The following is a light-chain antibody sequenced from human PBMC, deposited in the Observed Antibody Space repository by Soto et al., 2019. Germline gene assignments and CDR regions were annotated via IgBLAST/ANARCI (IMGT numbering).Light chain of an antibody. CDR1: QSVTTN. V-gene: IGKV3-15*01. CDR3: QQYDRWPVT. Sequence: EVVMTQSPATLSVSPGERVTFSCRASQSVTTNLAWYQHKPGQSPRLPISDASTGASGIPPRFSGSGSGTEFTLTIDRLQSPDFAVYYCQQYDRWPVTFGGGTKVDI. J-gene: IGKJ4*01. CDR2: DAS.